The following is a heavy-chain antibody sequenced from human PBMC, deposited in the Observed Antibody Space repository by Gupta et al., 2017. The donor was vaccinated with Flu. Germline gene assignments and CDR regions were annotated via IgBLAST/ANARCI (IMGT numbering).Heavy chain of an antibody. CDR1: STYS. CDR2: ISSATSTI. Sequence: STYSRNWVRQAPGKGLEWVSYISSATSTIYYADSVKGRFTISRDNAKNSLYLQMNSLRAEDTAVYYCARGQLTGNYFDYWGQGTLVTVSA. CDR3: ARGQLTGNYFDY. V-gene: IGHV3-48*01. J-gene: IGHJ4*02. D-gene: IGHD2-8*02.